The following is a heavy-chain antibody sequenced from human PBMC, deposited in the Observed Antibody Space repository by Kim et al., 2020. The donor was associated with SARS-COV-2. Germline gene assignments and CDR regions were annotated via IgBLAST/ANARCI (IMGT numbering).Heavy chain of an antibody. CDR1: GFTFSSYA. CDR2: ISYDGSNK. V-gene: IGHV3-30*04. CDR3: ARGDSSSSGGYGMDV. J-gene: IGHJ6*02. Sequence: GGSLRLSCAASGFTFSSYAMHWVRQAPGKGLEWVAVISYDGSNKYYADSVKGRFTISRDNSKNTLYLQMNSLRAEDTAVYYCARGDSSSSGGYGMDVWGQGTTVTVSS. D-gene: IGHD6-6*01.